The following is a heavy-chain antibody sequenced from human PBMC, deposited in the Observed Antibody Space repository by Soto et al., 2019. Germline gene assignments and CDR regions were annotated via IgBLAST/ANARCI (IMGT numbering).Heavy chain of an antibody. V-gene: IGHV1-18*01. CDR3: ARVRVVVGATIDS. CDR2: ISAYDGKT. CDR1: GYTFNTYG. Sequence: ASVKVSCKTSGYTFNTYGINWVRQAPGQGLELMGWISAYDGKTTYAEKFQGRVTLTTDTSTSTAYMELRSLRFDDTAVYYCARVRVVVGATIDSWGQGTLVTVSS. D-gene: IGHD2-15*01. J-gene: IGHJ4*02.